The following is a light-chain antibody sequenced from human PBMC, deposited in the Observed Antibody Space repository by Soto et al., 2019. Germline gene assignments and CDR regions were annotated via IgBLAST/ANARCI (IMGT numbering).Light chain of an antibody. CDR3: QSYDSSLSGYG. V-gene: IGLV1-40*01. CDR1: SANIGAAYN. J-gene: IGLJ1*01. CDR2: GNN. Sequence: QSALTQPPSVSGAPGQRVTMSRTGSSANIGAAYNVDWYQQLPGTAPKLLIYGNNNRPSGVPARFSGSKSGTSASLAIAGLQAEDEGDYYCQSYDSSLSGYGFGTGTKVTVL.